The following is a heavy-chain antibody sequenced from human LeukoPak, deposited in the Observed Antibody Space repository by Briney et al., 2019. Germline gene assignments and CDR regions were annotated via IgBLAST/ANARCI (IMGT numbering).Heavy chain of an antibody. J-gene: IGHJ3*02. Sequence: PGGSLRLSCVASIFIFSSYWLSWVRQAPGKGLEGVANIKDDGYEQYYVDSVRGRFTIFRDNAKHSLYLQMNRLRAEDTDMYYCARDPYFDAFDMWGQGTMVTVS. V-gene: IGHV3-7*01. CDR2: IKDDGYEQ. D-gene: IGHD3-3*01. CDR3: ARDPYFDAFDM. CDR1: IFIFSSYW.